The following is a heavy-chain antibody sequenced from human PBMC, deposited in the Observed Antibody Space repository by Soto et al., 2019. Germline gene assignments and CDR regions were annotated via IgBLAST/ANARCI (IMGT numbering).Heavy chain of an antibody. Sequence: PGGSLRLSCAASGFTFDDYAMHWVRQAPGKGLEWVSGISWNSGSIGYADSVKGRFTISRDNAKNSLYLQMNSLRAEDTALYYCAKEEASAGNFDYWGQGTLVTVS. CDR3: AKEEASAGNFDY. J-gene: IGHJ4*02. CDR1: GFTFDDYA. V-gene: IGHV3-9*01. CDR2: ISWNSGSI. D-gene: IGHD6-13*01.